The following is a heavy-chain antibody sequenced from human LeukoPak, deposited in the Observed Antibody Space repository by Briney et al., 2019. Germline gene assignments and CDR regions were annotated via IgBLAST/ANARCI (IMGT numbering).Heavy chain of an antibody. CDR3: ARGRRERGYSGPTLPKKNSPNIGPLYYFDY. CDR2: INHSGST. J-gene: IGHJ4*02. CDR1: GGSFSGYY. Sequence: SETLSLTCAVYGGSFSGYYWSWIRQPPGKGLEWIGEINHSGSTNYNPSLKSRVTISVDTSKNQFSLKLSSVTAADTAVYYCARGRRERGYSGPTLPKKNSPNIGPLYYFDYWGQGTLVTVSS. D-gene: IGHD5-12*01. V-gene: IGHV4-34*01.